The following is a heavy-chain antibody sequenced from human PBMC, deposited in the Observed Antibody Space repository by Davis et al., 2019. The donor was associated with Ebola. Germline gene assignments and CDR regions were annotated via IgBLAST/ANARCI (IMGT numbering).Heavy chain of an antibody. V-gene: IGHV1-18*01. J-gene: IGHJ5*02. CDR2: ISAYNGNT. CDR3: ARVMAAQRWVDWFDP. Sequence: ASVKVSCKASGYTFTSYGITWVRQAPGQGLEWMGWISAYNGNTNYAQKLQGRVTMTTDTSTSTAYMELRSLRSDDTAVYYCARVMAAQRWVDWFDPWGQGTLVTVSS. CDR1: GYTFTSYG. D-gene: IGHD6-6*01.